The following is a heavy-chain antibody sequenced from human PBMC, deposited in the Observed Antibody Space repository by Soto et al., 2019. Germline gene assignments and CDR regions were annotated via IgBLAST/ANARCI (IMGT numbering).Heavy chain of an antibody. CDR3: ARDGGYSGSY. D-gene: IGHD1-26*01. J-gene: IGHJ4*02. Sequence: QVQLVQSGAEVKKPGASVKVSCKASGYTFTSYGISWVRQAPGQGLEWMGRISAYNGNTKYAQKLQGRVTMTTDTTTRTANKELRGLRSDDTAVYYCARDGGYSGSYWGQGTLVTVSS. CDR2: ISAYNGNT. CDR1: GYTFTSYG. V-gene: IGHV1-18*01.